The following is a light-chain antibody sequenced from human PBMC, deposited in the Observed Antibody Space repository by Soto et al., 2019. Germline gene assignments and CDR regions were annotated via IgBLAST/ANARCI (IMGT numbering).Light chain of an antibody. CDR1: QSISSY. V-gene: IGKV1-33*01. J-gene: IGKJ5*01. CDR2: DAS. Sequence: DIQMTQSPSSLSASVGDRVTITFLAIQSISSYLNWYQQKPGKAPKLLIYDASNLETGVPSRFSGSGSGTDFTFTISSLQPEDIATYYCQQYDNLPPPITFGQGTRLEIK. CDR3: QQYDNLPPPIT.